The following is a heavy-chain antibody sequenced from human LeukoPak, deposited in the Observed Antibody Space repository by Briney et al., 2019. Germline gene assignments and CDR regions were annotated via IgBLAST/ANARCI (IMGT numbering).Heavy chain of an antibody. D-gene: IGHD3-22*01. Sequence: ASVKVSCKASGYTFTGYYMHWVRQAPGQGLEWMGIINPSGGSTSYAQKFQGRVTMTRDTSTSTAYMELSSLRSEDTAVYYCARPTSYYYDSSGYPTEYYFDYWGQGTLVTVSS. J-gene: IGHJ4*02. CDR2: INPSGGST. CDR3: ARPTSYYYDSSGYPTEYYFDY. V-gene: IGHV1-46*01. CDR1: GYTFTGYY.